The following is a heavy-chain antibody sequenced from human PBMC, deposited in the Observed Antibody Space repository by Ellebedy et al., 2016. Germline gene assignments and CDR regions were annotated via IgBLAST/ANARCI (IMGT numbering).Heavy chain of an antibody. CDR1: GYTLTELS. Sequence: ASVKVSXXVSGYTLTELSMHWVRQAPGKGLEWMGGFDPEDGETIYAQKFQGRVTMTEDTSTDTAYMELSSLRSEDTAVYYCATGPPTMVRGWVYWGQGTLVTVSS. D-gene: IGHD3-10*01. CDR3: ATGPPTMVRGWVY. J-gene: IGHJ4*02. CDR2: FDPEDGET. V-gene: IGHV1-24*01.